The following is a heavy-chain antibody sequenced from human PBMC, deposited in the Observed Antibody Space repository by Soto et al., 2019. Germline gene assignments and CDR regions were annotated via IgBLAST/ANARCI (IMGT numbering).Heavy chain of an antibody. CDR1: GFTVSNNY. D-gene: IGHD3-3*01. V-gene: IGHV3-30*02. CDR2: IRFDGSEV. J-gene: IGHJ4*02. Sequence: GGSLRLSCAASGFTVSNNYMNWVRQAPGKGLEWVAFIRFDGSEVYYADFVEGRFTISRDNSKNMLYLQMNSLRAEDTAVYYCARDGVGTTAFFGYFDYWGQGALVTVSS. CDR3: ARDGVGTTAFFGYFDY.